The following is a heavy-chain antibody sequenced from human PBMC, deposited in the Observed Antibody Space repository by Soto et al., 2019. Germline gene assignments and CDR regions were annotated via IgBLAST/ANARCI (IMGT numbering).Heavy chain of an antibody. CDR2: INAGNGNT. J-gene: IGHJ6*02. Sequence: ASVKVSCKASGYTFTSYAMHWVRQAPGQRLERMGWINAGNGNTKYSQKCQRRVTITRDTSASTAYMELSSLRSEDTAVYYCARHPEEKGAIFHYYYYGMDVWGQGNTVTVSS. CDR3: ARHPEEKGAIFHYYYYGMDV. D-gene: IGHD1-26*01. CDR1: GYTFTSYA. V-gene: IGHV1-3*01.